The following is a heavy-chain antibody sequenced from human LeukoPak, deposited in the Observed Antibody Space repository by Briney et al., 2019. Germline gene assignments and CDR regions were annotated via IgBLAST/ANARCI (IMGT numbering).Heavy chain of an antibody. V-gene: IGHV1-69*13. Sequence: SVKVSCKASGGTFISYAISCVRQAPGQGLEWMGGIIPIFGTANYAQKFQGRVTITADESTRTAYMELSSLRSEDTAVYYCARGNPKIDWGQGTLVTVSS. CDR3: ARGNPKID. CDR2: IIPIFGTA. J-gene: IGHJ4*02. CDR1: GGTFISYA. D-gene: IGHD1-14*01.